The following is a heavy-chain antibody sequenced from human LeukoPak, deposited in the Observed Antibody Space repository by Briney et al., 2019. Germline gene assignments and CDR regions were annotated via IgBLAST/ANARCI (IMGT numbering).Heavy chain of an antibody. D-gene: IGHD3-10*01. CDR3: ARDLSGGGLDY. V-gene: IGHV3-64*01. CDR2: ISSNGGST. Sequence: GGSLRLSCAASGFAFSVSVMHWVRQAPGKGLEYVSVISSNGGSTSYANSVKGRFTISRDNSKNTLYLQMGSLRAEDMAVYYCARDLSGGGLDYWGQGTLVTVSS. J-gene: IGHJ4*02. CDR1: GFAFSVSV.